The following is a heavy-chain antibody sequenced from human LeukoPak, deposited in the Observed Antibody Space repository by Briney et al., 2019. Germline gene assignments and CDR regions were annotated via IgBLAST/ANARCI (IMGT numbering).Heavy chain of an antibody. D-gene: IGHD6-13*01. CDR3: AKGPFSGYSSSWFGY. V-gene: IGHV3-9*01. CDR1: GFTFDDYA. J-gene: IGHJ5*01. Sequence: PGGSLRLSCAASGFTFDDYAMHWVRQAPGKGLEWVSGISWNSGSICYADSVKGRFTISRDNAKNSLYLQMNSLRAEDTALYYCAKGPFSGYSSSWFGYWGQGTLVTVSS. CDR2: ISWNSGSI.